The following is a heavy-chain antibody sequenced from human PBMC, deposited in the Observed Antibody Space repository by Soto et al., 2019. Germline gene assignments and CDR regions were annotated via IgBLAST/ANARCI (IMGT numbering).Heavy chain of an antibody. J-gene: IGHJ4*02. Sequence: QITLNESGPTVVRPTETLTLTCTFSGFSLSTSGVGVGWIRQSPGKAPEWLALIYWDDDKRYSESLKSRLTITKDTPKNQVVLTMANLDPADTATYYCAHRVLRTVFGLVTTTAIYFDFWGPGTPVAVSS. CDR1: GFSLSTSGVG. CDR2: IYWDDDK. CDR3: AHRVLRTVFGLVTTTAIYFDF. D-gene: IGHD3-3*01. V-gene: IGHV2-5*02.